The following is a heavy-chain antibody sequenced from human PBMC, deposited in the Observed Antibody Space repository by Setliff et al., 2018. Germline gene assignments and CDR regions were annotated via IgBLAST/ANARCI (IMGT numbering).Heavy chain of an antibody. CDR3: ARAAKYDSSGYYGSWFDP. CDR2: IYSSGST. D-gene: IGHD3-22*01. CDR1: GGSISSSY. V-gene: IGHV4-59*01. Sequence: SETLSLTCTVSGGSISSSYWSWIRQPPGKGLEWIGYIYSSGSTNNNPSLKSRATISVDTSKNQFSLKLSSVTAADTAVYYCARAAKYDSSGYYGSWFDPWGQGTLVTVSS. J-gene: IGHJ5*02.